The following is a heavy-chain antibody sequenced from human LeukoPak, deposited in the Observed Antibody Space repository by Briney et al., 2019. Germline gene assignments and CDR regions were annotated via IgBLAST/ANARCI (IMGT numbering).Heavy chain of an antibody. D-gene: IGHD6-19*01. CDR1: GYTFTGYY. CDR3: ARDLSGWSGFGY. CDR2: IIPIFGTA. V-gene: IGHV1-69*05. Sequence: GASVKVSCKASGYTFTGYYMHWVRQAPGQGLEWMGRIIPIFGTANYAQKFQGRVTITTDESTSTAYMELSSLRSEDTAVYYCARDLSGWSGFGYWGQGTLVTVSS. J-gene: IGHJ4*02.